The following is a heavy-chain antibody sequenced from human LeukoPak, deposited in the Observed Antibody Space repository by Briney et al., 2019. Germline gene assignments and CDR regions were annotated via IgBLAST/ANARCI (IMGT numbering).Heavy chain of an antibody. CDR3: AKVVAGTVDY. CDR1: GFTFSSYG. Sequence: GRSLRLSCAASGFTFSSYGMHWVRQAPGKGLEWVAVISYDGSNKYYADSVKGRFTISRDNSKNTLYLQMNSLRAEDTAVYYCAKVVAGTVDYWGQGTLVTVSS. CDR2: ISYDGSNK. D-gene: IGHD6-19*01. J-gene: IGHJ4*02. V-gene: IGHV3-30*18.